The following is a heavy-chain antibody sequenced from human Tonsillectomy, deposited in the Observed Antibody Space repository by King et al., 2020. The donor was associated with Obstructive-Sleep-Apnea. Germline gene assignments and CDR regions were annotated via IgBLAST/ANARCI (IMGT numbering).Heavy chain of an antibody. J-gene: IGHJ4*02. CDR3: ARDGSGSYFVFDY. CDR2: ISSSSSYI. D-gene: IGHD1-26*01. V-gene: IGHV3-21*01. CDR1: GFTFSSYS. Sequence: VQLVESGGGLVKPGGSLRLSCAASGFTFSSYSMNWVRQAPGKGLEWVSSISSSSSYIYYADSVKGRFTISRDNAKNSLYLQMNSLRAEDTAVYYCARDGSGSYFVFDYWGQGTLVTVSS.